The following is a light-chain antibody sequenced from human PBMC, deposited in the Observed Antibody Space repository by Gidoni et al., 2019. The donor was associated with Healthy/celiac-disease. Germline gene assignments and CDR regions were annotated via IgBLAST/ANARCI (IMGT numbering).Light chain of an antibody. CDR2: GAS. V-gene: IGKV3-20*01. Sequence: EIVLTPSPGTLSLSPGERATLSCRASQSVSSSYLAWYQQKPGQAPRLLIYGASSGATGIPDRFSGSGSGTDFTLTISRLEPEDFAVYYCQQYGSSPPYTFGQGTKLEIK. CDR3: QQYGSSPPYT. J-gene: IGKJ2*01. CDR1: QSVSSSY.